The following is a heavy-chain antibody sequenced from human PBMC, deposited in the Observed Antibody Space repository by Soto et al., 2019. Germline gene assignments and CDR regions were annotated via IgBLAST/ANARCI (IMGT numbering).Heavy chain of an antibody. Sequence: QXXESGPGLVKPSQTLSLTCTVSGGSXSXGDYYWSWIRQPPGKGLEWIGYIYYSGSTYYNPSLKSRVTISVDTSKNQFSLKLSSVTAADTAVYYCASLYYYDSSGYGMDVWGQGTTVTVSS. CDR1: GGSXSXGDYY. V-gene: IGHV4-30-4*01. D-gene: IGHD3-22*01. J-gene: IGHJ6*02. CDR3: ASLYYYDSSGYGMDV. CDR2: IYYSGST.